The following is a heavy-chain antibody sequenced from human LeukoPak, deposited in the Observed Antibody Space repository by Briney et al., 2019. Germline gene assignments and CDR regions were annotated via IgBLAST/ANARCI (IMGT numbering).Heavy chain of an antibody. CDR3: ARRLTQYDCFDP. V-gene: IGHV6-1*01. Sequence: SQTLSLTCSISGDSVSSNSVTWNWTRQSPSRGLEWLGRTYYRSTGYNDYAVSVRGRITVNPDTSKNQFSLHLNSVTPEDTAVYYCARRLTQYDCFDPWGQGILVTVSS. D-gene: IGHD2-2*01. CDR1: GDSVSSNSVT. J-gene: IGHJ5*02. CDR2: TYYRSTGYN.